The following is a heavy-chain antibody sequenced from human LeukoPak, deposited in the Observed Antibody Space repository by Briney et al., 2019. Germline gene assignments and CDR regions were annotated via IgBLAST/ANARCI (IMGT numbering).Heavy chain of an antibody. CDR1: GFTLSSFA. CDR3: AKNKGQLVPNYCMNV. D-gene: IGHD6-13*01. V-gene: IGHV3-23*01. CDR2: LSSSGVRT. J-gene: IGHJ6*03. Sequence: GGSLRLSCTASGFTLSSFAMSWVRQAPGKGLELVSTLSSSGVRTYYADSVKGRFTISRDNSLNTVFLQMNSLRGEDTAIYYCAKNKGQLVPNYCMNVWGKGTTVIVSS.